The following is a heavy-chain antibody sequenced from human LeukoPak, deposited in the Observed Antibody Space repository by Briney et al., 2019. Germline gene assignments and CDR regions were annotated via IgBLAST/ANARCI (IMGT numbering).Heavy chain of an antibody. V-gene: IGHV4-4*02. CDR1: GGSISSSNW. CDR3: ASNYYDSSGRNPDY. CDR2: IYHSGST. Sequence: SGTLSLTCAVSGGSISSSNWWSWVRQPPGKGLEWIGEIYHSGSTNYNPSLKSRVTISVDKSKNQFSLKLSSVTAADTAVYYCASNYYDSSGRNPDYWGQGTLVTVSS. J-gene: IGHJ4*02. D-gene: IGHD3-22*01.